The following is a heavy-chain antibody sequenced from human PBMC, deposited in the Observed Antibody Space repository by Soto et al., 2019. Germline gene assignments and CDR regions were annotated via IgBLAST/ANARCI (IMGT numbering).Heavy chain of an antibody. D-gene: IGHD2-8*01. CDR3: ARGHSTDCSNGVCSFFYNHEMDV. V-gene: IGHV1-2*04. J-gene: IGHJ6*02. Sequence: VASVKVSCKASGYSFTDYHIHWVRQAPGQGLEWLGRINPKSGGTSTAQKFQGWVTMTRDRSINTVYMELTRLRSDDTAVYFCARGHSTDCSNGVCSFFYNHEMDVWG. CDR1: GYSFTDYH. CDR2: INPKSGGT.